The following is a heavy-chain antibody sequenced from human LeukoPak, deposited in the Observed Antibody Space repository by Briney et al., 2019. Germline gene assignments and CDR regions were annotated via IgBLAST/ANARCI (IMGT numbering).Heavy chain of an antibody. D-gene: IGHD3-10*01. J-gene: IGHJ4*02. CDR3: ARDHGSGSYYRANPNPFDY. CDR1: GGSFSGYY. V-gene: IGHV4-34*01. CDR2: INHSGST. Sequence: SETLSLTCAVYGGSFSGYYWSWIRQPPGKGLEWIGEINHSGSTNYNPSLKSRVTISVVTSKNQFSLKLSSVTAADTAVYYCARDHGSGSYYRANPNPFDYWGQGTLVTVSS.